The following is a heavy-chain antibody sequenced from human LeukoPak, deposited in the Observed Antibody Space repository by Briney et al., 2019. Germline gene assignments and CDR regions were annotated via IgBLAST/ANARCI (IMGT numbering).Heavy chain of an antibody. CDR2: IYTGGGT. J-gene: IGHJ3*02. V-gene: IGHV3-66*01. D-gene: IGHD1-26*01. CDR3: ARDRYDAFDI. CDR1: GFTFRSYA. Sequence: GGSLRLSCAASGFTFRSYAMHWVRQAPGKGLEWVSVIYTGGGTDHADSVKGRFTISRDNAKNSLYLQMNSLRAEDTAVYYCARDRYDAFDIWGQGTMVTVSS.